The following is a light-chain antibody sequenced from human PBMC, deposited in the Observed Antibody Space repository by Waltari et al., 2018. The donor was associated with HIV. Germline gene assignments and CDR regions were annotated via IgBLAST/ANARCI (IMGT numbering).Light chain of an antibody. CDR2: AAS. CDR3: LQLNSYPRT. CDR1: QGIRND. V-gene: IGKV1-17*01. Sequence: IQMTQSPSSLSASVGDRVTITCRASQGIRNDPSWYQQKQGKAPKRLSYAASSLQNGVPSRFSGSGSETEFTLTISSLQPEDFAAYYCLQLNSYPRTFGQGTKVELK. J-gene: IGKJ1*01.